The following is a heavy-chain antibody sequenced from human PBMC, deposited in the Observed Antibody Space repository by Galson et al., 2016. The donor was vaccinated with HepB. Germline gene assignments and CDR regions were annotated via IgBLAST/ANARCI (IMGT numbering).Heavy chain of an antibody. J-gene: IGHJ5*02. CDR3: ARTGGYDSSGYYYPDNWFDP. CDR2: ISANNGNT. Sequence: SVKVSCKASGYTFTGYYMHWVRQAPGQGLEWMGRISANNGNTNYAQKLQGRVTMTTDTSTSTVYMELRSLRSDDTAVYYCARTGGYDSSGYYYPDNWFDPWGQGTLVTVSS. D-gene: IGHD3-22*01. CDR1: GYTFTGYY. V-gene: IGHV1-18*04.